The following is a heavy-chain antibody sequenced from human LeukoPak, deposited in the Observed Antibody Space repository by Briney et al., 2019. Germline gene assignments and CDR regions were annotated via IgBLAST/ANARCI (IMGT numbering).Heavy chain of an antibody. D-gene: IGHD6-6*01. V-gene: IGHV3-23*01. Sequence: GGSLRLSCAASGFTFSSYAMSWVRQAPGKGLEWVSAISGSGGSTYYADSAKGRFTISRDNSKNTLYLQMNSLRAEDTAVYYCAKDPYSSSPNNWFDPWGQGTLVTVSS. CDR3: AKDPYSSSPNNWFDP. J-gene: IGHJ5*02. CDR1: GFTFSSYA. CDR2: ISGSGGST.